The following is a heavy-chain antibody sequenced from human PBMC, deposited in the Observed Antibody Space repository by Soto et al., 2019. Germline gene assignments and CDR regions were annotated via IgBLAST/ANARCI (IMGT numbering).Heavy chain of an antibody. CDR3: ARHMTTVGYFDY. D-gene: IGHD4-17*01. CDR2: VYWDDDK. J-gene: IGHJ4*02. V-gene: IGHV2-5*02. Sequence: QITLKESGPTLVKPTQTLTLTCTLSGFSLSTSGVGVGWIRQPPGKALEWLALVYWDDDKRYSPSLKSRLTITTDTSKNQVDLRMANMDPGDTATYYWARHMTTVGYFDYWGQGTLVTVSS. CDR1: GFSLSTSGVG.